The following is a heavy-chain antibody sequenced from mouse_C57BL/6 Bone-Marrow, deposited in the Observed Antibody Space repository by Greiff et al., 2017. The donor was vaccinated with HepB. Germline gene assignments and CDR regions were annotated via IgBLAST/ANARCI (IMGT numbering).Heavy chain of an antibody. D-gene: IGHD1-1*01. CDR2: IYPGSGST. CDR3: ARGGYYGSSYYYFDY. V-gene: IGHV1-55*01. CDR1: GYTFTSYW. Sequence: VQLQQPGAELVKPGASVKMSCKASGYTFTSYWITWVKQRPGQGLEWIGDIYPGSGSTNYNEKFKSKATLTVDTSSSTAYMQLSSLTSEDSAVYYCARGGYYGSSYYYFDYWGEGTTLTVSS. J-gene: IGHJ2*01.